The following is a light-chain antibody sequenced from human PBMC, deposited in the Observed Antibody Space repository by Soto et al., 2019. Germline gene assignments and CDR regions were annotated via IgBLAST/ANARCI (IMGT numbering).Light chain of an antibody. V-gene: IGKV1-5*01. CDR1: QSISSF. CDR2: DAS. CDR3: QQYNIYWT. J-gene: IGKJ1*01. Sequence: DIQMTQSPSTLSASVGDRVTITCRASQSISSFLAWYQQKPGKAPKLLIYDASSLESGVPSRFSGSGSGTEFTLTISSLQPDDFATYYCQQYNIYWTCGQGTKVEIK.